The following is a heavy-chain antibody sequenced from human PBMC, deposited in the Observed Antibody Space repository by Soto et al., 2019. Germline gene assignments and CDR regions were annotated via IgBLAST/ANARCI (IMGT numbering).Heavy chain of an antibody. CDR3: AKKDSAYFDSTGYSDGMDV. CDR2: ISYDGNNK. V-gene: IGHV3-30*18. D-gene: IGHD3-22*01. J-gene: IGHJ6*02. CDR1: GFTSSSYG. Sequence: GGSLRLSCAASGFTSSSYGMHWVRQAPGKGLEWVAFISYDGNNKYCADSVKGRFTISRDNSKNTLYLQMNSLRAEDAGIYYCAKKDSAYFDSTGYSDGMDVWVRGTTVTVSS.